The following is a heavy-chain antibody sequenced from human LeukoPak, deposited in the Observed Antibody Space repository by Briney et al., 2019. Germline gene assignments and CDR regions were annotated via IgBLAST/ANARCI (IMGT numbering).Heavy chain of an antibody. D-gene: IGHD6-13*01. J-gene: IGHJ4*02. V-gene: IGHV5-51*01. Sequence: RLGESLKISCKGSGYTFTTYWIGWVRQMPGKGLEWMGIIYPGDSDPRYSPSFQGQVTISADTSINTAYLQWSSLKASDSAMYYCVRHGLGSSWFGFDYWGQGTLVTVSS. CDR1: GYTFTTYW. CDR2: IYPGDSDP. CDR3: VRHGLGSSWFGFDY.